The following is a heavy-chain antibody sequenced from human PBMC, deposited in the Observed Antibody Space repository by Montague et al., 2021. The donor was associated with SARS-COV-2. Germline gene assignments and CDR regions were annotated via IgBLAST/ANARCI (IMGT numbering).Heavy chain of an antibody. J-gene: IGHJ5*02. V-gene: IGHV4-39*01. D-gene: IGHD3-16*02. CDR2: VYYSGST. CDR3: ARLGFVELWLNFGWFDP. Sequence: SETLSLTCSVSGGSIRSSGCYWGWIRQPPGKGLEWIGTVYYSGSTNYNTSLKSRVTMPVDTSKNQFSLELRSVTAADTAVYYCARLGFVELWLNFGWFDPWGQGTLVTVSS. CDR1: GGSIRSSGCY.